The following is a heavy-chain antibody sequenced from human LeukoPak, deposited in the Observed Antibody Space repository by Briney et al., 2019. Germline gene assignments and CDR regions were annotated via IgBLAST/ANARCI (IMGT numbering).Heavy chain of an antibody. J-gene: IGHJ5*02. CDR3: ARHPQEFRSDWFDP. CDR2: IFHTGST. D-gene: IGHD3-10*01. Sequence: PSETLSLTCTVSGASISDFYWSWIRQSPEKGLEWLGYIFHTGSTNCNPSVKSRVPISMDTSKNQFSLRLNSVTAADTAVYYCARHPQEFRSDWFDPWGQGTLVTVSS. V-gene: IGHV4-59*08. CDR1: GASISDFY.